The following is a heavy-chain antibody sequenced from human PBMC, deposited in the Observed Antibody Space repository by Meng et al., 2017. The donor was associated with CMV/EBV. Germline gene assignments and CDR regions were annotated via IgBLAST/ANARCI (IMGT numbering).Heavy chain of an antibody. CDR2: IKQDGSEK. CDR1: GFTFSTYW. D-gene: IGHD3-3*02. CDR3: ARDTFLEWFNYGMDV. V-gene: IGHV3-7*03. J-gene: IGHJ6*02. Sequence: GESLKISCAASGFTFSTYWMSWVRQAPGKGLEWVATIKQDGSEKYYVDSVKGRFTISRDNAKNSLYLQMNSLRAEDTAVYYCARDTFLEWFNYGMDVWGQGTTVTVSS.